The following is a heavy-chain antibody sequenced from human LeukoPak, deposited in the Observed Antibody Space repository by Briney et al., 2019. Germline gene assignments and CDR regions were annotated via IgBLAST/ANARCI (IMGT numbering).Heavy chain of an antibody. J-gene: IGHJ4*02. D-gene: IGHD6-13*01. Sequence: PSETLSLTCTVSGGSISSYYWSWIRQPSGKGLEWIGYIYYSGSTNYNPSLKSRVTISVDTSKNQFSLKLSSVTAADTAVYYCARLRAAAGKFDYWGQGTLVTVSS. CDR1: GGSISSYY. CDR2: IYYSGST. V-gene: IGHV4-59*08. CDR3: ARLRAAAGKFDY.